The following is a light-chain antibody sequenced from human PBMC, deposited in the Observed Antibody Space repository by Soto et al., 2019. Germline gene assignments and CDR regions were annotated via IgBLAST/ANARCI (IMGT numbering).Light chain of an antibody. CDR3: QHYGSSPET. CDR1: QSVSNY. J-gene: IGKJ1*01. V-gene: IGKV3-20*01. CDR2: GAS. Sequence: EIVLTQSPATVSLSPGERATLSCRASQSVSNYLAWYQQKPGQAPRLLIYGASSRATGIPDRFSGSGSGTDFTLTISRLEPEDFAVYYCQHYGSSPETFGQGTKVDIK.